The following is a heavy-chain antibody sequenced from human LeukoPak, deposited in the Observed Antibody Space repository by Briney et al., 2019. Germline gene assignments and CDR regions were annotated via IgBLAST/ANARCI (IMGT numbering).Heavy chain of an antibody. CDR3: ARSSAKDDILTGFAFDI. D-gene: IGHD3-9*01. CDR2: VYPGDSDT. V-gene: IGHV5-51*01. J-gene: IGHJ3*02. CDR1: EYSFNIRW. Sequence: PGESLKISCRASEYSFNIRWIGWVRQMPGKGLEWMGIVYPGDSDTKYSPSFQGRVTISVDKSITTAYLQWSSLKASDTAMYYCARSSAKDDILTGFAFDIWGQGTMVTVSP.